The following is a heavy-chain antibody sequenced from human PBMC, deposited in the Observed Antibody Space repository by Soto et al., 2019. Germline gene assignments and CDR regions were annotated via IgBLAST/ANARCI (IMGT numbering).Heavy chain of an antibody. J-gene: IGHJ5*02. CDR2: IYDSGST. D-gene: IGHD6-6*01. V-gene: IGHV4-39*01. CDR3: ARHRARKWFEP. CDR1: GGSISSSSYY. Sequence: PSETLSLTCIVSGGSISSSSYYWGWIRQPPGKGLEWIGSIYDSGSTYYNPSLKSRVTISVDTSKNQFSQKHSSVTAADTAVFYCARHRARKWFEPWGQGTLVTVSS.